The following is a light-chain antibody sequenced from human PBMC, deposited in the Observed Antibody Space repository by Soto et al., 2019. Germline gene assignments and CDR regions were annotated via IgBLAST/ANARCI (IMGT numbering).Light chain of an antibody. J-gene: IGKJ1*01. CDR2: DAS. CDR3: QQYNSYWT. CDR1: QSVSSW. Sequence: DIKMTQSPSTLSASLGDRATLSCRASQSVSSWLAWYQQTPGTAPKLLIYDASSLESGVPSRFSGSGSGTEFTLTISSLQPDDFATYYCQQYNSYWTFGQGTKVDIK. V-gene: IGKV1-5*01.